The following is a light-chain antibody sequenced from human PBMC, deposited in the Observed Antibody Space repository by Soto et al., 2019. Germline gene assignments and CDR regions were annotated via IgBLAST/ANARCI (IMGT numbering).Light chain of an antibody. CDR1: QSISSY. CDR3: QQYENLPT. J-gene: IGKJ5*01. V-gene: IGKV1-33*01. CDR2: DAS. Sequence: IQLTQSPSSRSASVVERVTITFRASQSISSYLNWYQQKPERAPKLLIYDASNLEAGVPSRFRGSGSGTDFTFTISRLQPEDIATYYCQQYENLPTFGQGTRLEI.